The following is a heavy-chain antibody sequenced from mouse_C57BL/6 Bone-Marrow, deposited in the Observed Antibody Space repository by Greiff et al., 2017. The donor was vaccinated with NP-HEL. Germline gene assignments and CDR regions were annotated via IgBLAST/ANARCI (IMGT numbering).Heavy chain of an antibody. CDR1: GFTFSSYA. Sequence: EVQGVESGGGLVKPGGSLKLSCAASGFTFSSYAMSWVRQTPEKRLEWVATISDGGSYTYYPDNVKGRFTISRDNAKNNLYLQMSHLKSEDTAMYYCARDSTTAHYFDYWGQGTTLTVSS. D-gene: IGHD1-2*01. V-gene: IGHV5-4*01. CDR3: ARDSTTAHYFDY. CDR2: ISDGGSYT. J-gene: IGHJ2*01.